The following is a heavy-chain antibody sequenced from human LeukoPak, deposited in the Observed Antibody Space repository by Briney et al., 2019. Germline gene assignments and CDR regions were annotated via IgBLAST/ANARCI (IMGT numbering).Heavy chain of an antibody. J-gene: IGHJ4*02. D-gene: IGHD3-10*01. CDR2: ISSRGSTI. CDR3: ARVRGSYSSDY. CDR1: GFTFSDYY. Sequence: GGSLRLSCAASGFTFSDYYMSWIRQAPGKGLEWISYISSRGSTIYSADSVKGRFTISRDNAKSSLYLQMNSLRAEDTAVYYCARVRGSYSSDYWGQGTLDTVSS. V-gene: IGHV3-11*04.